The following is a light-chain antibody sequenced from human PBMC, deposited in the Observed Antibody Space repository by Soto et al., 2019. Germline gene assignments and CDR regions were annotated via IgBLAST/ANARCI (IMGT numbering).Light chain of an antibody. CDR3: MQSPTLPPT. Sequence: DVVMTQTPFSLSVAPGQPASISCKSSQILLHSTGVTFLFWYLQKPGQSPQLLIYEVSTRVSGVPDRFSGSGSGTDFTLAISRVETDDVGIYYCMQSPTLPPTFGQGTRLEIK. CDR1: QILLHSTGVTF. J-gene: IGKJ5*01. V-gene: IGKV2-29*03. CDR2: EVS.